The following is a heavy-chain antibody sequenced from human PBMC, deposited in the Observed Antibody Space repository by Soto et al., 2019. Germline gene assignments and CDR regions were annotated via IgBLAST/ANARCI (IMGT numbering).Heavy chain of an antibody. V-gene: IGHV4-39*01. CDR3: ARHFSVDYFDD. Sequence: PSETLSLTCTVSGDSITSNSYFWAWIRQPPGKGLEWIGSIYYSGTTYYNPSLKSRVTISVDRSKNQFSLKLSSVTAADTAVYYCARHFSVDYFDDWGQGAPVTVSS. J-gene: IGHJ4*02. CDR2: IYYSGTT. CDR1: GDSITSNSYF.